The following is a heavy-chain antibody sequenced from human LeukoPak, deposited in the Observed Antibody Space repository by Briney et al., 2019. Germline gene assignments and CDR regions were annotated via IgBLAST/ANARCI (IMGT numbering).Heavy chain of an antibody. J-gene: IGHJ4*02. CDR2: ISYDGSNK. Sequence: GRSLRLSCAASGFTFSSYGMHWVRQAPGKGLEWVAVISYDGSNKYYADSVKGRFTISRDNSKNTLYLQMNSLRAEDTAVYYCARASGWYNDFDYWGQGTLVTVSS. CDR3: ARASGWYNDFDY. D-gene: IGHD6-19*01. CDR1: GFTFSSYG. V-gene: IGHV3-30*03.